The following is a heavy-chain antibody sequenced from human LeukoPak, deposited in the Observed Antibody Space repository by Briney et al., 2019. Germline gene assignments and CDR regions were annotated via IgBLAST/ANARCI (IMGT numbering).Heavy chain of an antibody. D-gene: IGHD1-1*01. V-gene: IGHV1-2*06. CDR3: ARDDGMDDWNAFDI. CDR1: GYTLTELS. Sequence: ASVKVSCKVSGYTLTELSMHWVRQAPGQGLEWMGQINSGNGDTKYTENFQDRVTLTRDTSITTAYMELTRLTSDDTAVYFCARDDGMDDWNAFDIWGQGTMVTVSS. J-gene: IGHJ3*02. CDR2: INSGNGDT.